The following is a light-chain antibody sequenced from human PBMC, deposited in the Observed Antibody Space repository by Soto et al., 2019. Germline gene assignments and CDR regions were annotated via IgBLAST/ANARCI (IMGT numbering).Light chain of an antibody. CDR3: CSFAVGAALV. Sequence: QSALTQPASVSASPGQSITISCTGTSSNVGTYDLVSWYQHHPDKAPKLIIYEGTKRPSGISSRFSGSKSGNTASLTISGLLAEDDADYYCCSFAVGAALVFGGGTQLTVL. CDR2: EGT. J-gene: IGLJ2*01. CDR1: SSNVGTYDL. V-gene: IGLV2-23*01.